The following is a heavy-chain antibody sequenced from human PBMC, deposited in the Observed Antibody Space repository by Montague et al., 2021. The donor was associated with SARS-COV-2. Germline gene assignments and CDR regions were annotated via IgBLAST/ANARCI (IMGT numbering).Heavy chain of an antibody. V-gene: IGHV4-4*02. D-gene: IGHD3-22*01. J-gene: IGHJ4*02. Sequence: SETLSLTCGVSGASVTSTNWWSWVRQPTGKGLEWIGEIYYTGNTNYSPSLKNRVSISLDKSKNRLSLRLNSVTAANTAVYYCASPKEGSGYYRPFDYWGQGILVTVSS. CDR2: IYYTGNT. CDR3: ASPKEGSGYYRPFDY. CDR1: GASVTSTNW.